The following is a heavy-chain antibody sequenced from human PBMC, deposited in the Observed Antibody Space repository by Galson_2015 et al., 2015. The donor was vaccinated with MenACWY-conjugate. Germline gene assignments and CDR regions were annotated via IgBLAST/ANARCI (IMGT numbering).Heavy chain of an antibody. V-gene: IGHV3-74*01. J-gene: IGHJ3*02. CDR3: SRGGEAKLIIVGGISEI. CDR1: GFTFGNYW. Sequence: SLRLSCAASGFTFGNYWMHWVRHGPGKGLEWLSRIGNDGSRITYADSVKGRFTISRDNAKNTLYLQINSVRADDTAVYYCSRGGEAKLIIVGGISEIWGQGTTVTVSS. CDR2: IGNDGSRI. D-gene: IGHD1-26*01.